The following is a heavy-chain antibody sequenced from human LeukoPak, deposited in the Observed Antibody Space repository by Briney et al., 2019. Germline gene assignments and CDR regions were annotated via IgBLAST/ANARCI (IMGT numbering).Heavy chain of an antibody. V-gene: IGHV3-53*01. J-gene: IGHJ4*02. Sequence: PGGSLRLSCAASGLTVSSNYMSWVRQAPGKGLEWVSIIFSGGSTYYADSVKGRFTISRDISKNTLYFQMNSLRAEDTAVYYCARDSLGGGDYWGQGTLVTVSS. CDR1: GLTVSSNY. CDR2: IFSGGST. CDR3: ARDSLGGGDY. D-gene: IGHD2-15*01.